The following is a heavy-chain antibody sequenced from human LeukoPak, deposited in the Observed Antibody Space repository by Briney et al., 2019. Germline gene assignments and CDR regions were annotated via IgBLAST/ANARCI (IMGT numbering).Heavy chain of an antibody. CDR2: IYNTANT. D-gene: IGHD5-12*01. J-gene: IGHJ3*02. V-gene: IGHV4-39*01. CDR3: ARHSRSAYTGYENAFDI. Sequence: SETLSLTCTVSGDSISSSSYCWHWIRQPPGKRLEWIANIYNTANTHYNPSLKTRITMSVDTSKNQFSLKLNSVTAADTGIYYCARHSRSAYTGYENAFDIWGQGTMVTVSS. CDR1: GDSISSSSYC.